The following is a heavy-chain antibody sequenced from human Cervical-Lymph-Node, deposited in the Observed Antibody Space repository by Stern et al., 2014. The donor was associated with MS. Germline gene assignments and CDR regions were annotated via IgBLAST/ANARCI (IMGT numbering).Heavy chain of an antibody. Sequence: VQLVESGPGLVKPSETLSLTCTVSGGSITGHHWSWIRQPPGKGLEWIGYIYYSGSTNYNPSLKSRVTISVDTSKNQFSLKMSSVTAADTAVYYCARDVEFGSSGYYRDYWGQGTLVTVSS. CDR1: GGSITGHH. J-gene: IGHJ4*02. V-gene: IGHV4-59*11. CDR2: IYYSGST. CDR3: ARDVEFGSSGYYRDY. D-gene: IGHD3-22*01.